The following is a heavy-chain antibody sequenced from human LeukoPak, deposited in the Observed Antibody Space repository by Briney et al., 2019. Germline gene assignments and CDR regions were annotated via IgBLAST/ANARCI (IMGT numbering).Heavy chain of an antibody. CDR2: IYYSGST. CDR3: ARSIRRGIAAAGFDY. V-gene: IGHV4-59*11. J-gene: IGHJ4*02. D-gene: IGHD6-13*01. Sequence: SETLSLTCTVSGGSISSHYWSWIRQPPGKGLEWIGYIYYSGSTNYNPSLKSRVTISVDTSKNQFSLKLSSVTAADTAVYYCARSIRRGIAAAGFDYWGQGTLVTVS. CDR1: GGSISSHY.